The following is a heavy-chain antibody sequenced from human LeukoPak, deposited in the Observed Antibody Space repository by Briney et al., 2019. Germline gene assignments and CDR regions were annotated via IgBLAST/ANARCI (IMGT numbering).Heavy chain of an antibody. J-gene: IGHJ4*02. V-gene: IGHV4-61*08. D-gene: IGHD2-2*01. CDR2: IHYSGST. CDR3: ARRLGGTSTGFDY. Sequence: NPSETLSLTCTVSGGSISSGGYYWSWIRQPPGKGLEWIGSIHYSGSTTYTPSLKSRVTISVDTSKNQFSLKLSSVTAADTAVYYCARRLGGTSTGFDYWGQGTLVTVSS. CDR1: GGSISSGGYY.